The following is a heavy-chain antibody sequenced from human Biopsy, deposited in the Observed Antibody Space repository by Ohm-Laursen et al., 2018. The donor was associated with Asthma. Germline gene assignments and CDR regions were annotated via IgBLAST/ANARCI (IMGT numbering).Heavy chain of an antibody. V-gene: IGHV3-30-3*01. D-gene: IGHD2-15*01. CDR2: ISYDGSSI. J-gene: IGHJ4*02. CDR1: GSVFRSHA. Sequence: SLRLSCTASGSVFRSHAMHWVRQAPGKGLEWVAVISYDGSSIYYADSVKGRFTISRDNSKNTLSLQMNSLTAEDTAVYYCAREGVAGTHIEDWGQGTLVTVSS. CDR3: AREGVAGTHIED.